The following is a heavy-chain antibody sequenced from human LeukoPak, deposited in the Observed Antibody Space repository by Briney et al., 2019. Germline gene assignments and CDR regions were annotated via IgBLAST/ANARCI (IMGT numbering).Heavy chain of an antibody. J-gene: IGHJ6*03. V-gene: IGHV4-59*01. CDR1: GGSISSYY. Sequence: SETLSLTCTVSGGSISSYYWSWIRQPPGKGLEWIGYIYYSGSTNYNPSLKSRVTISVDTSKNQFSLKLSSVTAADTAVYYCARVVCPENLLLIPDYYYYMDVWGKGTTVTVSS. CDR2: IYYSGST. CDR3: ARVVCPENLLLIPDYYYYMDV. D-gene: IGHD3-10*01.